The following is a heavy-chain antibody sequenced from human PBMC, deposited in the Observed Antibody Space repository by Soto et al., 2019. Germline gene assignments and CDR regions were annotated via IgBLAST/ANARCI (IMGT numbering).Heavy chain of an antibody. Sequence: QVQLVESGGGVVQPGRSLRLSCAASGFTFSSYAMHWVRQAPGKGLEWVAVISYDGSNKYYADSVKSRFTISRDKSKNALYLQIDCLRAEDTAVYYCASAAGYRSGWYCDSWGRGTLVVVS. D-gene: IGHD6-19*01. J-gene: IGHJ4*02. CDR1: GFTFSSYA. CDR3: ASAAGYRSGWYCDS. CDR2: ISYDGSNK. V-gene: IGHV3-30-3*01.